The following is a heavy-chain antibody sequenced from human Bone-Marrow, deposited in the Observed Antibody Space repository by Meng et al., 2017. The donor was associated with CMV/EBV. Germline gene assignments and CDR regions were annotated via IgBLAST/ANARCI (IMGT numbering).Heavy chain of an antibody. Sequence: GESLKISCAASGFTFSNAWMSWVRQAPGKGLEWVGRIKSKTDGETTDYAAPVKGRFTISRDDSKNTLYLQMNSLKTEDTAVYYCTTDLPAALDAFDIWGQGTMVTVSS. V-gene: IGHV3-15*01. CDR3: TTDLPAALDAFDI. CDR1: GFTFSNAW. CDR2: IKSKTDGETT. D-gene: IGHD2-2*01. J-gene: IGHJ3*02.